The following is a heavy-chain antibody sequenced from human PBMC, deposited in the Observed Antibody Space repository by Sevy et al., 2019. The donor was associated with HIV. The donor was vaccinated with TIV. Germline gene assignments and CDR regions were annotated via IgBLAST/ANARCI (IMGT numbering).Heavy chain of an antibody. CDR1: GYTFTGNY. CDR3: AREGYDLWSGYSAPSFDY. D-gene: IGHD3-3*01. V-gene: IGHV1-2*02. J-gene: IGHJ4*02. CDR2: INTNSGDTGT. Sequence: ASVKVSCKTSGYTFTGNYIHWVRQAPGQGLEWMGWINTNSGDTGTKYAQKFQGRVTMTSDRSINTVYMDLTRLSPDDTAVYYCAREGYDLWSGYSAPSFDYWGQGTLVTVSS.